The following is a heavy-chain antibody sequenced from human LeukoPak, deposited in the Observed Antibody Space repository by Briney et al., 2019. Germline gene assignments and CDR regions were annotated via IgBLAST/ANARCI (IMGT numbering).Heavy chain of an antibody. CDR1: GGSISSSSYY. Sequence: PSETLSLTCTVSGGSISSSSYYWGWIRQPPGEGLECIGSIYYSGSTYYNPSLKSRVTISVDTSKNQFSLKLSSVTAADTAVYYCARRRGYSYGGVDYWGQGTLVTVSS. J-gene: IGHJ4*02. V-gene: IGHV4-39*01. CDR3: ARRRGYSYGGVDY. CDR2: IYYSGST. D-gene: IGHD5-18*01.